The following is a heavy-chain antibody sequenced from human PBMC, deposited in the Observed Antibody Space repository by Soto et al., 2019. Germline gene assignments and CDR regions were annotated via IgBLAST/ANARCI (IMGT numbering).Heavy chain of an antibody. V-gene: IGHV1-46*01. Sequence: ASVKVSCKASGYTFTSYYMHWVRQAPGQGLEWMGIINPSGGSTSYAQKFQGRVTMTRDTSTSTVYMELSSLRSEDTAVYYCAREYYYDSSSSDAFDTWGQGTMVTVSS. D-gene: IGHD3-22*01. CDR3: AREYYYDSSSSDAFDT. CDR2: INPSGGST. J-gene: IGHJ3*02. CDR1: GYTFTSYY.